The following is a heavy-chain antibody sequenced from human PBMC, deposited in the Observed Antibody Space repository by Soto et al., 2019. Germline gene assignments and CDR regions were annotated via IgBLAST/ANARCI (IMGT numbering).Heavy chain of an antibody. J-gene: IGHJ5*02. CDR1: GFTFSSYS. Sequence: EVQLVESGGGLVQPGGSLRLSCAASGFTFSSYSMNWVRQAPGKGLEWVSYITSSSSTIFYTDSVSGRFTISRDNAKNSLYLQMNRLRDDDTAVYYCARDISRGRLDPWGQGTLVTVSS. V-gene: IGHV3-48*02. CDR3: ARDISRGRLDP. CDR2: ITSSSSTI. D-gene: IGHD3-16*01.